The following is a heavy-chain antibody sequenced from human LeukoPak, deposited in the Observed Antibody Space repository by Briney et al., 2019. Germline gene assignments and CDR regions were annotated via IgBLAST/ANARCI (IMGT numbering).Heavy chain of an antibody. Sequence: SETLPLTCAVSGGSISNTFDYWGWIRQPPGRGLEWIGSIYYNGRTYYTPSLKSRVTISVDTSTNQFSLNLSSVTAADTAVYYCARHLSSGCPGDFWGQGTLVTVSS. V-gene: IGHV4-39*01. CDR1: GGSISNTFDY. D-gene: IGHD3-22*01. CDR3: ARHLSSGCPGDF. J-gene: IGHJ4*02. CDR2: IYYNGRT.